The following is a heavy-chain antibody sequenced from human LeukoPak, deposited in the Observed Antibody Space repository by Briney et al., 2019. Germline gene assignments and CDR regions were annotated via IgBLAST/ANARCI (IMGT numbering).Heavy chain of an antibody. Sequence: GGSLRLSCAASGFTFTRNAMAWVRQAPGKGLEWVSAIDGSGGTTFYADSVKGRVTISRDNSENTLFLQMNSLRADDTAVFYCAKDGGFYGENFDYWSQGTLVTVSS. CDR2: IDGSGGTT. CDR1: GFTFTRNA. D-gene: IGHD4-17*01. V-gene: IGHV3-23*01. J-gene: IGHJ4*02. CDR3: AKDGGFYGENFDY.